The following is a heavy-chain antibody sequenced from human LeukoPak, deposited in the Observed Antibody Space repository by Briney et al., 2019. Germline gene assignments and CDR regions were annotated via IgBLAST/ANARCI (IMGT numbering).Heavy chain of an antibody. Sequence: GGSLRLSCAASGFTFSNYAMHWVRQAPGKGLEWVAVISYDGSNKYYADSVKGRFTISRDNSKNTLYLQMNSLRAEDTAVYYCATSQAVAAWFDPWGQGTLVTVSS. D-gene: IGHD6-19*01. J-gene: IGHJ5*02. CDR2: ISYDGSNK. V-gene: IGHV3-30*04. CDR1: GFTFSNYA. CDR3: ATSQAVAAWFDP.